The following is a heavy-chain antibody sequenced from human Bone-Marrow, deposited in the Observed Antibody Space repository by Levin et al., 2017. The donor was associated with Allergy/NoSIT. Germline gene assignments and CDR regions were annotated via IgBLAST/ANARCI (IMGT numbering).Heavy chain of an antibody. CDR2: INSGSTSI. CDR3: ARDSYDSSAHDDGFDV. CDR1: GFTFSNYK. J-gene: IGHJ3*01. V-gene: IGHV3-21*06. Sequence: PGGSLRLSCSASGFTFSNYKMNWVRQAPGKGLEWVSSINSGSTSIFYANSLKGRFTISRDNAKNSLYLHMNSLRVEDTALYFCARDSYDSSAHDDGFDVWGQGTMVTVSP. D-gene: IGHD3-22*01.